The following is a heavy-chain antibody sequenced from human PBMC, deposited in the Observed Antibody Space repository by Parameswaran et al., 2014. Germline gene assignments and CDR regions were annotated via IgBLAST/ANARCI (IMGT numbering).Heavy chain of an antibody. CDR3: ACCITRSYYYYGMDV. CDR2: IIPILGIA. J-gene: IGHJ6*02. Sequence: WVRQAPGQGLEWMGRIIPILGIANYAQKFQGRVTITADKSTSTAYMELSSLRSEDTAVYYCACCITRSYYYYGMDVWGQGTTVTVSS. V-gene: IGHV1-69*02. D-gene: IGHD1-14*01.